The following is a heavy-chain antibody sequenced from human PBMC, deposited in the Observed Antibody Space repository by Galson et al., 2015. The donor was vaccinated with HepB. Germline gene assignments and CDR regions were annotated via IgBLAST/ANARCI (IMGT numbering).Heavy chain of an antibody. D-gene: IGHD5-18*01. Sequence: SLRLSCAASGFTFSSYSMNWVRQAPGKGLEWVSSISSSSSYIYYADSVKGRFTISRDNAMNSLYLQMNSLRAEDTAVYYCARDRGGYSYGRTSHPLDYWGQGTLVTVSS. V-gene: IGHV3-21*01. J-gene: IGHJ4*02. CDR3: ARDRGGYSYGRTSHPLDY. CDR1: GFTFSSYS. CDR2: ISSSSSYI.